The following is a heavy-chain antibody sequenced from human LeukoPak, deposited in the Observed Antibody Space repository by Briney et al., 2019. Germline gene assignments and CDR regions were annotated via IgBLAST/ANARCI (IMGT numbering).Heavy chain of an antibody. CDR2: ISYDGSNK. CDR3: ARKGGTRGPLNY. CDR1: GFTFSSYA. J-gene: IGHJ4*02. D-gene: IGHD2-8*01. Sequence: GGSLRLSCAASGFTFSSYAMHWVRQAPGKGLEWVAVISYDGSNKYYADSVKGRFTISRDNSKNSLFLQMNSLTAEDTAVYCCARKGGTRGPLNYWGQGTLVTVSS. V-gene: IGHV3-30-3*01.